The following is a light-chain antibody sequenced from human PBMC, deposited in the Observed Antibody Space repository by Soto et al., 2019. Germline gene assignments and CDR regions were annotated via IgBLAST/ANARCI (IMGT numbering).Light chain of an antibody. J-gene: IGLJ1*01. CDR3: SSYTSNSTRV. Sequence: QSALTQPASVSGSPGQSITISCTGTNSDVGGSNYVSWYQQYPDKAPKLMIYDVSNRPSGVSSRFSGSKSGNTASLTISGLQAEDEADYYCSSYTSNSTRVFGTGTKVT. V-gene: IGLV2-14*01. CDR1: NSDVGGSNY. CDR2: DVS.